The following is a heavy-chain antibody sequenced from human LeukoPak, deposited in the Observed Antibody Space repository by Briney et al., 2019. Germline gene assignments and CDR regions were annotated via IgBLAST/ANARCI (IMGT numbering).Heavy chain of an antibody. CDR3: VRVYPNYFDY. Sequence: ASVKVSCKASGYTFTDYYMHWVRQAPGQGLEWRGWINPNSGGTNYAQKFQGRVTMTRDTSISTAYMELSRLRSDDTAVYYCVRVYPNYFDYWGQGTLVTVSS. CDR1: GYTFTDYY. D-gene: IGHD2-2*02. V-gene: IGHV1-2*02. J-gene: IGHJ4*02. CDR2: INPNSGGT.